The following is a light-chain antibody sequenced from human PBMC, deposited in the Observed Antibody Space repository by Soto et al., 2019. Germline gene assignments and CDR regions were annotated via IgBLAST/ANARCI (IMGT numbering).Light chain of an antibody. CDR2: AAS. V-gene: IGKV1-39*01. CDR1: QSITNY. J-gene: IGKJ1*01. CDR3: QHSYGTPRT. Sequence: DIQMTQSPSALSASVGDRVTITCRASQSITNYLNWYQHKPGQAPNLLIYAASTLQAGVPSRFSGSGSGTDFTLTITSLQPEDSATYYCQHSYGTPRTFGQGTKVDIK.